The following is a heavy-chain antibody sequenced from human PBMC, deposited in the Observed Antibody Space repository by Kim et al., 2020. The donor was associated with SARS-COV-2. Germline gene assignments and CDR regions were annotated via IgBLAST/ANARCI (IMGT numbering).Heavy chain of an antibody. CDR3: AKDGVAGH. J-gene: IGHJ4*02. V-gene: IGHV3-23*01. D-gene: IGHD6-19*01. CDR2: GGST. Sequence: GGSTYYADSVNGRFTVSRDNSKNTLYLQMNGLRSEDTAVYYCAKDGVAGHWGQGTLVTVSS.